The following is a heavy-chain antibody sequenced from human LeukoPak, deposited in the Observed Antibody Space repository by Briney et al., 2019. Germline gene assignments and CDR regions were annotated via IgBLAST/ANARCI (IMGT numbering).Heavy chain of an antibody. CDR2: ISRAGESI. D-gene: IGHD1-26*01. CDR3: ARDKQVVVGATTAYDY. CDR1: GFTFSSYS. V-gene: IGHV3-21*01. Sequence: GGSLRLSCAASGFTFSSYSMNWVRQAPGKGLEWVSIISRAGESIFYANSVKGRFTISRDNAKNSLYLQMNSLRAEDTAVYYCARDKQVVVGATTAYDYWGQGTLVTVSS. J-gene: IGHJ4*02.